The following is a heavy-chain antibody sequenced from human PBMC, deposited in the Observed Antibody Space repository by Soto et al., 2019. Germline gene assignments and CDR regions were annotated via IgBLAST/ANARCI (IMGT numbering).Heavy chain of an antibody. CDR2: LPYSGTT. CDR1: GGSFSTSY. CDR3: ARERGYITTGDGTLDI. V-gene: IGHV4-59*01. Sequence: SETLSLTCTISGGSFSTSYWSCIRQLPGKGLEWIGFLPYSGTTNYTPSLTSRVTISLVTSKNAFSPKLRSASAADTAVYYCARERGYITTGDGTLDIWGPGTMVTVSS. J-gene: IGHJ3*02. D-gene: IGHD3-22*01.